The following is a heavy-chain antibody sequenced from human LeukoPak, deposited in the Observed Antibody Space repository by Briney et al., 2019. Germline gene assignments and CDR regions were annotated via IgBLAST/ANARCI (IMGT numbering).Heavy chain of an antibody. J-gene: IGHJ4*02. CDR1: GFTFSSYW. CDR3: ARDSYSSSWSGLFDY. V-gene: IGHV3-7*01. CDR2: IKQDGSAK. D-gene: IGHD6-13*01. Sequence: PGGSLRPSCAASGFTFSSYWMSWVRQAPGKGLEWVANIKQDGSAKYYVDSVKGRFTISRDNAKNSLYLQMSSLRAEDTAVYYCARDSYSSSWSGLFDYWGQGTLVTVSS.